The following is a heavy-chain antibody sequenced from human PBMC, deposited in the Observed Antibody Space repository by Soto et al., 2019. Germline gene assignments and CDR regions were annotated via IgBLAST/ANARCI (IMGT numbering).Heavy chain of an antibody. CDR3: ARTPGIPIWNYVLSCDYIDF. Sequence: PGGSLRLSCAASGFTFSSYGMHWVRQAPGKGLEWVAVIWYDGSNKYYADSVKGRFTISRDNSKNTLYLQMNSLRAEDTAVYYCARTPGIPIWNYVLSCDYIDFWGKGTTVTVSS. CDR2: IWYDGSNK. CDR1: GFTFSSYG. D-gene: IGHD1-7*01. J-gene: IGHJ6*03. V-gene: IGHV3-33*01.